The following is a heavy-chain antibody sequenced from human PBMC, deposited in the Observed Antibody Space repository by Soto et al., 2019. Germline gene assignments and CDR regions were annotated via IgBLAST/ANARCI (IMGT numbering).Heavy chain of an antibody. V-gene: IGHV1-18*01. J-gene: IGHJ4*02. D-gene: IGHD3-22*01. CDR1: GYTFTSYG. CDR3: ARSPYYYDSSGYYN. CDR2: ISAYNGNT. Sequence: ASVKVRCKASGYTFTSYGISWVRQAPGQGLEWMGWISAYNGNTNYAQKLQGRVTMTTDTSTSTAYMELRSLRSDDTAVYYCARSPYYYDSSGYYNWGQGTLVTVSS.